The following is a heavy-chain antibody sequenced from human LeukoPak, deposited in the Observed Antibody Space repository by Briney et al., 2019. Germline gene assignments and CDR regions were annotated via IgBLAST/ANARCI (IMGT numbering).Heavy chain of an antibody. D-gene: IGHD3-10*01. Sequence: GGSLRLSCAASGFTVSSNYMNWVRQAPGKGLEWVSAISGSGGSTYYADSVKGRFTISRDNSKNTLYLQMNSLRAEDTAVYYCAKDLFGHAFDIWGQGTMVTVSS. CDR1: GFTVSSNY. CDR2: ISGSGGST. V-gene: IGHV3-23*01. CDR3: AKDLFGHAFDI. J-gene: IGHJ3*02.